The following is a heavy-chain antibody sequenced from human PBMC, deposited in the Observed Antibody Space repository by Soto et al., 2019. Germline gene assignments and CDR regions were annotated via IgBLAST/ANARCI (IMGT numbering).Heavy chain of an antibody. CDR2: IYYSGST. V-gene: IGHV4-59*08. Sequence: QVQLQESGPGLVKPSETLSLTCTVSGGSISSYYWSWIRQPPGKGLEWIGYIYYSGSTNYNPSLKSRVNISVDTSKTQFSLKLNSMPAEDTAVYYGARHNYGSGSTYFDYWGQGTLVTVSS. D-gene: IGHD3-10*01. CDR1: GGSISSYY. CDR3: ARHNYGSGSTYFDY. J-gene: IGHJ4*02.